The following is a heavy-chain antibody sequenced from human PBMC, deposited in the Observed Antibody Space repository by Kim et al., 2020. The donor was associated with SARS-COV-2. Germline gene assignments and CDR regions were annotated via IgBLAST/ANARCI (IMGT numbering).Heavy chain of an antibody. CDR2: IYYSGST. V-gene: IGHV4-31*03. Sequence: SETLSLTCTVSGGSISSGGYYWSWIRQHPGKGLEWIGYIYYSGSTYYNPSLKSRVTISVDTSKNQFSLKLSSVTAADTAVYYCARVYDFAYGMDAWGQGTTVPVSS. D-gene: IGHD3-3*01. CDR1: GGSISSGGYY. CDR3: ARVYDFAYGMDA. J-gene: IGHJ6*02.